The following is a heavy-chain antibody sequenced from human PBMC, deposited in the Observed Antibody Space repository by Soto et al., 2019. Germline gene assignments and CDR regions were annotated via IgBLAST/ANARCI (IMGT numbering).Heavy chain of an antibody. CDR1: GGTFSSYA. D-gene: IGHD5-12*01. V-gene: IGHV1-69*13. J-gene: IGHJ6*02. CDR3: ARCPWDIVATIDYYYYGMDV. CDR2: IIPIFGTA. Sequence: WASVKVSCKASGGTFSSYAISWVRQAPGQGLEWMGGIIPIFGTANYAQKFQGRVTITADESTSTAYMELSSLRSEDTAVYYCARCPWDIVATIDYYYYGMDVWGQGTTVTVSS.